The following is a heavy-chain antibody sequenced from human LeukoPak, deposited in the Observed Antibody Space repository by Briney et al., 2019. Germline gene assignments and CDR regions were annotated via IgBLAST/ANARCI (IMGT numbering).Heavy chain of an antibody. CDR2: IHVKGYA. CDR3: ARDPGRGWHDS. Sequence: PSETLSLTCTVSGDSITDFYWSWIRRPPGKGLEWIGYIHVKGYASSNPSLESRVTMSVDTPNNVFSLRLTSVTAADTAVYYCARDPGRGWHDSWGQGTLVT. CDR1: GDSITDFY. V-gene: IGHV4-59*01. J-gene: IGHJ4*02. D-gene: IGHD6-19*01.